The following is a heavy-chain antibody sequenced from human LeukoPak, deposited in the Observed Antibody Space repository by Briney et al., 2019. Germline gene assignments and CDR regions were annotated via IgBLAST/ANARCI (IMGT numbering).Heavy chain of an antibody. CDR3: ASDSGSYF. CDR2: ISSSSSYI. D-gene: IGHD1-26*01. V-gene: IGHV3-21*01. J-gene: IGHJ3*01. Sequence: PGGSLRLSCAASGFAFSSYSMNWVRQAPGKGLEWVSSISSSSSYIYYADSVKGRFTISRGNAKNSLYLQMNSLRAEDTAVYYCASDSGSYFWGQGTMVTVSS. CDR1: GFAFSSYS.